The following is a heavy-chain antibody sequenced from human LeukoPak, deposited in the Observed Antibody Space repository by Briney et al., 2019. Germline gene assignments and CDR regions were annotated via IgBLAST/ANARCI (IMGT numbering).Heavy chain of an antibody. Sequence: SQTLSLTCAISGDSLSSNSAAWNWIRQSPSRGLAWLGRTYYRSKWYNDYAVSVKSRMTINPDTSKNQFSLQLNSVTPEDTAVYYCARDRQRYYDSSGMKVWGAFDIWGQGTMVTVSS. CDR3: ARDRQRYYDSSGMKVWGAFDI. CDR2: TYYRSKWYN. D-gene: IGHD3-22*01. V-gene: IGHV6-1*01. J-gene: IGHJ3*02. CDR1: GDSLSSNSAA.